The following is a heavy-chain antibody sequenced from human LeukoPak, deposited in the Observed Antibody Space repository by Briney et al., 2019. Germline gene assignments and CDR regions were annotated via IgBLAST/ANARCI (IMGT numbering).Heavy chain of an antibody. V-gene: IGHV1-2*02. CDR1: GYTFTGYY. D-gene: IGHD5/OR15-5a*01. Sequence: ASVKVSCKASGYTFTGYYMHWVRQAPGQGLEWMGWINPNSGGTNYAQKFQGRVTMTRDTSISTAYMELSRLRSDDTAVYYCARALFMSRTQGRNYFYYYMVVLIKGTTVTVSS. CDR3: ARALFMSRTQGRNYFYYYMVV. J-gene: IGHJ6*03. CDR2: INPNSGGT.